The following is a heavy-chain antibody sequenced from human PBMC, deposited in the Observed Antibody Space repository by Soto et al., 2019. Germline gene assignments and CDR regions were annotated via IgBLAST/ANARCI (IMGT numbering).Heavy chain of an antibody. Sequence: QVQLQESGPGLVKPSETLSLTCTVSGGSVSSGSFYWSWIRQPPGMGLEWIGFVYYIGRTNYNPSLKSRVAISVDSSKNQFSLKLSSVTAADTAVYSCAAGYSNSRFDPWGQGTLVTVSS. D-gene: IGHD6-13*01. CDR1: GGSVSSGSFY. CDR2: VYYIGRT. V-gene: IGHV4-61*01. J-gene: IGHJ5*02. CDR3: AAGYSNSRFDP.